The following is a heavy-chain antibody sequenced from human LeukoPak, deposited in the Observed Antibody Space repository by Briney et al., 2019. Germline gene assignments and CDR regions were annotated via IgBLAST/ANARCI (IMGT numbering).Heavy chain of an antibody. Sequence: SETLSLTCAVYGGSFTGYYWSWIRQRPGKGLEWIGEGDHTGGTKYNPSLKSRVTISADSSKNQFSLKWYSVTAADTGLYYCAKNGQRGFSFDPWGQGTLVIVAS. D-gene: IGHD2-8*01. CDR2: GDHTGGT. CDR1: GGSFTGYY. V-gene: IGHV4-34*01. J-gene: IGHJ5*02. CDR3: AKNGQRGFSFDP.